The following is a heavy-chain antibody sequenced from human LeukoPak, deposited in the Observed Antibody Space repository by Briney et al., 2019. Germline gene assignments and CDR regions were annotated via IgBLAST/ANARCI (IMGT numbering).Heavy chain of an antibody. CDR1: GGSISSYY. J-gene: IGHJ4*02. V-gene: IGHV4-59*01. CDR2: IYYSGST. Sequence: PSETLSLTCTVSGGSISSYYWRWIRQPPGKGLEWIGYIYYSGSTNYNPSLKSRVTISVDTSKNQFSLKLSSVTAADTAVYYCARDRYGSGWYDYWGQGTLVTVSS. CDR3: ARDRYGSGWYDY. D-gene: IGHD6-19*01.